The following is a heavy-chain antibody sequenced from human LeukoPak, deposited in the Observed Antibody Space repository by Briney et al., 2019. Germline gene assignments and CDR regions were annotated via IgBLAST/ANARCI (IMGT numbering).Heavy chain of an antibody. CDR1: GFSFSNAW. V-gene: IGHV3-15*01. Sequence: GGSLRLSCAASGFSFSNAWMNWVRQAPGKGLEWVGRIKSKTDGGTTDYAAPVNGRFSVSVDGSKNTFYLQMNSLKAEDTALYYCTTKLGFTYGVDFWGQGTLVTVSA. J-gene: IGHJ4*02. CDR3: TTKLGFTYGVDF. D-gene: IGHD5-18*01. CDR2: IKSKTDGGTT.